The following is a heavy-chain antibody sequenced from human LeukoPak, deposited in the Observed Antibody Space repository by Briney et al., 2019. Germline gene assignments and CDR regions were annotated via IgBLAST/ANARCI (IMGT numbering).Heavy chain of an antibody. CDR2: ISSSGSTI. CDR1: GFTFSDYY. Sequence: GGSLRLSCAASGFTFSDYYMSWIRQAPGKGLEWVSYISSSGSTIYCADSVKGRFTISRDNAKNSLYLQMNSLRVEDTAVYYCARVAKYYYGSETYYFFEHWGQGTPVTAPS. J-gene: IGHJ4*02. V-gene: IGHV3-11*04. CDR3: ARVAKYYYGSETYYFFEH. D-gene: IGHD3-10*01.